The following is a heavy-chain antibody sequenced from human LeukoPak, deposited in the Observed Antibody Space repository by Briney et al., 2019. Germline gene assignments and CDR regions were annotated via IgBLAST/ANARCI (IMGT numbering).Heavy chain of an antibody. V-gene: IGHV3-21*01. Sequence: PGGSLRLSCAASGFTFSSYSMNWVRQAPGKGLEWVSSISSSSSYIYYADSVKGRFTISRDNAKNSLYLQMNSLRVEDTAVYYCARDRLLEDRVYNYYYYMDVWGKGTTVTVSS. J-gene: IGHJ6*03. CDR1: GFTFSSYS. CDR3: ARDRLLEDRVYNYYYYMDV. D-gene: IGHD3-3*01. CDR2: ISSSSSYI.